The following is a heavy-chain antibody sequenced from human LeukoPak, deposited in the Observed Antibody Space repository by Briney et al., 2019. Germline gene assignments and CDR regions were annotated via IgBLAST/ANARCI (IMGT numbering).Heavy chain of an antibody. CDR3: AKVLVVAAFDY. V-gene: IGHV3-74*01. J-gene: IGHJ4*02. CDR1: GFNFYNEY. Sequence: GGSLRLSCVATGFNFYNEYMHWVRQAPGKGLVWVSRITTDGSTTYADSVRGRFTISRDNSKNTLYLQMNSLRAEDTAVYYCAKVLVVAAFDYWGQGTLVTVSS. D-gene: IGHD2-15*01. CDR2: ITTDGST.